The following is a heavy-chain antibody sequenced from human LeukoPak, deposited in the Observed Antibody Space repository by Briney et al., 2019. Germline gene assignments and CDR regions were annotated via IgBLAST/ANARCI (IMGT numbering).Heavy chain of an antibody. CDR1: GYTFTSYA. V-gene: IGHV1-3*01. D-gene: IGHD1-1*01. J-gene: IGHJ5*02. CDR2: INAGNGNT. CDR3: ARVARSRYDANTANWFDP. Sequence: ASVKVSCKASGYTFTSYAMHWVRQAPGQRLEWMGWINAGNGNTKYSQKFQGRVTITRDTSASTAYMELSSLRSEDTAVYYCARVARSRYDANTANWFDPWGQGTLVTVSS.